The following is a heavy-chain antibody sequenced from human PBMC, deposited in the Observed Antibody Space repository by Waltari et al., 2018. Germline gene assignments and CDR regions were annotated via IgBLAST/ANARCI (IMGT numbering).Heavy chain of an antibody. J-gene: IGHJ4*02. D-gene: IGHD2-15*01. CDR1: GSTFTSDG. CDR3: ARDTRVVNDY. CDR2: ICASNGKP. Sequence: QVQLVQSGAEVKKPGASVKVSCKASGSTFTSDGTSWVRQAPGQGLEWMGWICASNGKPTYARNRRGRVTMTTETPTSTAYMELRSLRSDDAAVDYCARDTRVVNDYWGQGTLVSVSS. V-gene: IGHV1-18*01.